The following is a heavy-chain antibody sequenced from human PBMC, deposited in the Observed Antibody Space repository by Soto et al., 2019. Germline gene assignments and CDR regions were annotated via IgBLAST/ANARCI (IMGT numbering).Heavy chain of an antibody. CDR3: ARLXRQYYYDSSGYWGAFDI. CDR1: GGTFSSYA. J-gene: IGHJ3*02. Sequence: SVKVSCKASGGTFSSYAISWVRQAPGQGLEWMGGIIPIFGTANYAQKFQGRVTITADESTSTAYMELSSLRSEDTAVYYCARLXRQYYYDSSGYWGAFDIWGQGTMVTVSS. CDR2: IIPIFGTA. D-gene: IGHD3-22*01. V-gene: IGHV1-69*13.